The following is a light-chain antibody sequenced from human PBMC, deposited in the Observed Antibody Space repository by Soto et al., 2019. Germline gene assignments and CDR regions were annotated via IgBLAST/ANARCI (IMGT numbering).Light chain of an antibody. Sequence: EIVMTQSPAPLSVSPGERATLSCRASHSVSTRLAWYQQKPGQAPRLLIYDASTRATGLPARFSGSGSGTDFTLTISSLQSEDFAVYYCQHYTNWPLTFGGGTKV. CDR2: DAS. CDR1: HSVSTR. V-gene: IGKV3-15*01. CDR3: QHYTNWPLT. J-gene: IGKJ4*01.